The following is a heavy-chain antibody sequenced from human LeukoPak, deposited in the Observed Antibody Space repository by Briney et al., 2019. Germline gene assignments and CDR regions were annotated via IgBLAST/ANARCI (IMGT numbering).Heavy chain of an antibody. CDR3: ARDLTVVPAALFDH. V-gene: IGHV3-11*06. Sequence: GGSLRLSCAASVFTFSDYYMSCIRQAPGKGLEWVYISSSSTYTNYADSVQGRFTTSRDNAKNSLYLQMNSLRAEDTAVYYCARDLTVVPAALFDHWGQGTLATVSS. J-gene: IGHJ4*02. CDR1: VFTFSDYY. CDR2: SSSSTYT. D-gene: IGHD2-2*01.